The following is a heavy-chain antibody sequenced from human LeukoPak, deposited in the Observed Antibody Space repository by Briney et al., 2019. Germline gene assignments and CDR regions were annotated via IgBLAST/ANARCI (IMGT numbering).Heavy chain of an antibody. CDR3: ARDPHGGGYCSGTSCYTGYYYYGMDV. Sequence: ASVKVSCKASGYTFTGYYMHWVRQAPGQGLEWMGWINPNSGGTNYAQKFQGRVTMTRDTSISTAYMELSRLRSDDTAVYYCARDPHGGGYCSGTSCYTGYYYYGMDVWGQGTTVTVSS. V-gene: IGHV1-2*02. CDR2: INPNSGGT. D-gene: IGHD2-2*02. CDR1: GYTFTGYY. J-gene: IGHJ6*02.